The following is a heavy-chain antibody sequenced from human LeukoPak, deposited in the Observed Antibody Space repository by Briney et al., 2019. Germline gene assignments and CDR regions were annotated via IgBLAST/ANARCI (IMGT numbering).Heavy chain of an antibody. CDR2: IYYSRST. Sequence: SETLSLTCTVSGGSISSYYWSWIRQPPGKGLEWIGYIYYSRSTNYNPSHKSRVTISVDTSKNQFSLKLSSVTAADTAVYYCAREEVGEGGVFDYWGQGTLVTVSS. CDR1: GGSISSYY. J-gene: IGHJ4*02. CDR3: AREEVGEGGVFDY. D-gene: IGHD2-2*01. V-gene: IGHV4-59*01.